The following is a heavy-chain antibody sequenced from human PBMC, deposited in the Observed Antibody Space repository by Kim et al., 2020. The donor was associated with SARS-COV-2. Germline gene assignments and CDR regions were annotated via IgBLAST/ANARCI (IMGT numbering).Heavy chain of an antibody. J-gene: IGHJ4*02. CDR3: ARDSYGEGVY. CDR2: IYYSGST. D-gene: IGHD4-17*01. CDR1: GGSISSSSYY. Sequence: SETLSLTCTVSGGSISSSSYYWGWIRQPPGKGLEWIGSIYYSGSTYYNPSLKSRVTISVDTSKNQFSLKLSSVTAADTAVYYCARDSYGEGVYWGQGTLVTVSS. V-gene: IGHV4-39*07.